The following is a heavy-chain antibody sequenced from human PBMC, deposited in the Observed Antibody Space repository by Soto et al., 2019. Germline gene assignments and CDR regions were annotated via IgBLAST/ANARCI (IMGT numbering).Heavy chain of an antibody. CDR1: GFTFTDFA. Sequence: GGSLRLSCRTSGFTFTDFAISWVRQAPGKGLEWVGFIRSKTYGGTTEYAASVKGRFTISRDDSRSIAYLQMNSLRTEDTAVYYCTRERPRQIRTTTLGAYYYYGMDVWGQGTTVTVSS. CDR2: IRSKTYGGTT. D-gene: IGHD4-17*01. J-gene: IGHJ6*02. V-gene: IGHV3-49*04. CDR3: TRERPRQIRTTTLGAYYYYGMDV.